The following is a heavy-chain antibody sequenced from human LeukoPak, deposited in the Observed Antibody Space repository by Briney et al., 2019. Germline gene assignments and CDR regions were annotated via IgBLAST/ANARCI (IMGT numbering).Heavy chain of an antibody. CDR3: ARSSSSPNFDY. CDR2: IYSGGST. D-gene: IGHD6-6*01. J-gene: IGHJ4*02. V-gene: IGHV3-53*04. Sequence: GGSLRLSCAASGFTFSSYAMSWVRQAPGKGLEWVSVIYSGGSTYYADSVKGRFTISRHNSKNTVYLQMNSLRAEDTAVYYCARSSSSPNFDYWGQGTLVAVSS. CDR1: GFTFSSYA.